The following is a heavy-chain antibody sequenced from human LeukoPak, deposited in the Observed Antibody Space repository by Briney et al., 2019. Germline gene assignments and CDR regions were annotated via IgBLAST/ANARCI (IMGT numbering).Heavy chain of an antibody. V-gene: IGHV3-13*04. J-gene: IGHJ6*02. CDR2: IGTAGDT. D-gene: IGHD3-10*01. Sequence: GGSLRLSCAASGFTFSSYDMHWVRQAIGKGLEWVSSIGTAGDTYYSGSVKGRFTISRENAKNSLYLQMKSLRAGDTAVYYCARVLGSGTYGLDVWGQGTTVTVSS. CDR3: ARVLGSGTYGLDV. CDR1: GFTFSSYD.